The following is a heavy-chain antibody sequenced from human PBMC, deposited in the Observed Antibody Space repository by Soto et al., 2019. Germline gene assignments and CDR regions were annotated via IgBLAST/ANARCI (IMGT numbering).Heavy chain of an antibody. J-gene: IGHJ4*02. CDR1: GASIGSGSYY. D-gene: IGHD7-27*01. CDR2: IYDSGRT. CDR3: ARLTTIITGAFDD. V-gene: IGHV4-31*03. Sequence: SETLSLTCTVSGASIGSGSYYWSWIRQYPGEGLVWIGHIYDSGRTYYDPSLESRVSISIDTSKNEFSLTLTSVTAADTAVYYCARLTTIITGAFDDWGMGTVVTVAS.